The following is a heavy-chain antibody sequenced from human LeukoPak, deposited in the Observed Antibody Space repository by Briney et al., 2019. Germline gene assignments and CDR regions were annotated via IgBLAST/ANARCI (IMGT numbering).Heavy chain of an antibody. Sequence: GGSLRLSCAASGFTFSSYEMNWVRQAPGKGLEWVSYISSSGSTIYYADSVKGRFTISRDNAKNSLYLQMNSLRAEDTAVYYCGRDKEGSGFGGNMDVWGKGTTVTVSS. CDR2: ISSSGSTI. J-gene: IGHJ6*03. CDR3: GRDKEGSGFGGNMDV. CDR1: GFTFSSYE. D-gene: IGHD3-10*01. V-gene: IGHV3-48*03.